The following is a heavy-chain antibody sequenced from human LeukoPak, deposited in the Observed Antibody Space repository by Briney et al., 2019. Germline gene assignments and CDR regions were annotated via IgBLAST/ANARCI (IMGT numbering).Heavy chain of an antibody. V-gene: IGHV4-59*01. CDR1: GGSISSYY. CDR3: VRVKSRRGSAYGDYGAFDI. Sequence: SETLSLTCTVSGGSISSYYWSWIRQPPGKGLEWIGYIYYSGSTNYNPSLKSRVTISVDTSKNQFSLKLSSVTAADTAVYYCVRVKSRRGSAYGDYGAFDIWGQGTMVTVSS. CDR2: IYYSGST. D-gene: IGHD4-17*01. J-gene: IGHJ3*02.